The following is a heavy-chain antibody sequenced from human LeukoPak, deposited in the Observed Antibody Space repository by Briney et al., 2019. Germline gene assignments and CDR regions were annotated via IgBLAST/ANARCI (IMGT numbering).Heavy chain of an antibody. V-gene: IGHV4-39*07. CDR1: GGSISSSSYY. D-gene: IGHD6-19*01. Sequence: SETLSLTCTVSGGSISSSSYYWGWIRQPPGKGLEWIGSIYYGGSTYYNSSLKSRVTISVDTSKNQFSLKLSSVTAADTAVYYCASPTPGMQWLVPPVSWGQGTLVTVSS. J-gene: IGHJ5*02. CDR3: ASPTPGMQWLVPPVS. CDR2: IYYGGST.